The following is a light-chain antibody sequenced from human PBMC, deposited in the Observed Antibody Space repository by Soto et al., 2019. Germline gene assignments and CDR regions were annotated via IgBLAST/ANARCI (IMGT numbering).Light chain of an antibody. V-gene: IGKV3-20*01. Sequence: EIVLTQSPGTLSLSPGERATLSCRASQSVSSNYLAWYQQRPGQAPRLLIYDASSRATGVPDRFSGSGSGTDFTLTISRLEPEDFAVYYCPQYGGSPGTLGQGTKVEIK. CDR3: PQYGGSPGT. J-gene: IGKJ1*01. CDR1: QSVSSNY. CDR2: DAS.